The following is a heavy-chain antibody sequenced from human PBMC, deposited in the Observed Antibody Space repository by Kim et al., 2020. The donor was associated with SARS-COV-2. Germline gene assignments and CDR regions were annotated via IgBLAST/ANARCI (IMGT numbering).Heavy chain of an antibody. Sequence: SETLSLTCAVSGGSISSSNWWSWVRQPPGKGLEWIGEIYHSGSTNYNPSLKSRVTISVDKSKNQFSLKLSSVTAADTAVYYCARDQAFLWGYYGSGSYYLDYWGQGTLVTVSS. CDR2: IYHSGST. D-gene: IGHD3-10*01. J-gene: IGHJ4*02. V-gene: IGHV4-4*02. CDR1: GGSISSSNW. CDR3: ARDQAFLWGYYGSGSYYLDY.